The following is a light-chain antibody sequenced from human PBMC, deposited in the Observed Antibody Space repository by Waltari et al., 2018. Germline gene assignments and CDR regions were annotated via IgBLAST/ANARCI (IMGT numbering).Light chain of an antibody. Sequence: DTQMTQSPYSLSASVGDRATITCRESQTVDKYLNWYQQKPGKAPKLLIYAGSSLQSGVPSRFSGSGFGTYVTLTITSVQPEDFATYYCQQSYSPPPITFGQGTRLEI. CDR3: QQSYSPPPIT. CDR2: AGS. V-gene: IGKV1-39*01. J-gene: IGKJ5*01. CDR1: QTVDKY.